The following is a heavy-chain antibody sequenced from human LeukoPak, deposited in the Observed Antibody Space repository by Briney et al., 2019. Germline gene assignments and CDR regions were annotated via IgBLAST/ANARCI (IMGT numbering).Heavy chain of an antibody. CDR1: GGSISSYY. CDR2: IYYSGDT. CDR3: APPPYYYEANGYSVA. Sequence: SETLSLTCTVSGGSISSYYWTWIRQPPGKGLEWIAYIYYSGDTNYNPSLKSRVTISLDTSKNQLSLKLSSVTAADTAVYYCAPPPYYYEANGYSVAWGQGTLVTVSS. J-gene: IGHJ5*02. D-gene: IGHD3-22*01. V-gene: IGHV4-59*12.